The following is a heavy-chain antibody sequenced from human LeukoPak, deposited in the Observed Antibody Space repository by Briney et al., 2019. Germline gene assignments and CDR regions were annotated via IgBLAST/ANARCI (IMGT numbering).Heavy chain of an antibody. D-gene: IGHD3-9*01. CDR1: GYTFTSYY. CDR3: ARVAKYYDILTGYPNPFDY. V-gene: IGHV1-46*01. CDR2: INPSGGST. J-gene: IGHJ4*02. Sequence: ASVKVSCKASGYTFTSYYMHWVRQAPGQGLEWMGIINPSGGSTSYAQKFQGRVTMTRDMSTSTVYMELSSLRSEDTAVYYCARVAKYYDILTGYPNPFDYWGQGTLVTVSS.